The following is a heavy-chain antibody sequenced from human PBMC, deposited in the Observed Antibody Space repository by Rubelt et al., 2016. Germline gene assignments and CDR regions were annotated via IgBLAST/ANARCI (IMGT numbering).Heavy chain of an antibody. V-gene: IGHV1-3*01. J-gene: IGHJ4*02. CDR2: INPGNGNT. CDR3: AREGLAVAHDY. Sequence: QVQLVQSGAEVKKPGASVKVSCKASGYTFTSYAMHWVRQAPGQRLEWMGWINPGNGNTKGSQKFQGRVTINRDTSATKAYMELRSLRSEDTAVYYCAREGLAVAHDYWGQGTLVTVSS. D-gene: IGHD6-19*01. CDR1: GYTFTSYA.